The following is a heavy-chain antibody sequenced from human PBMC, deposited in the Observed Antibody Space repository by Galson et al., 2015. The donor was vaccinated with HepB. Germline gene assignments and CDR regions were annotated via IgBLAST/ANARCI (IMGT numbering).Heavy chain of an antibody. CDR1: GFTFDDYA. CDR2: ISWNSGSI. V-gene: IGHV3-9*01. J-gene: IGHJ4*02. CDR3: AKSFPYYSPGLYFDY. Sequence: SLRLSCAASGFTFDDYAMHWVRQAPGKGLEWVSGISWNSGSIGYADSVKGRFTISRDNAKNSLYLQMNSLRAEDTALYYCAKSFPYYSPGLYFDYWGQGTLVTVSS. D-gene: IGHD2/OR15-2a*01.